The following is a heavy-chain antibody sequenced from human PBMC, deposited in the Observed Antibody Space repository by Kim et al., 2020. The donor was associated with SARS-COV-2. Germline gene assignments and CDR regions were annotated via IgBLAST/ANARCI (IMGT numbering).Heavy chain of an antibody. V-gene: IGHV1-18*01. CDR3: ARVTCGDYRGSFDY. CDR1: GYTFTKYG. J-gene: IGHJ4*02. D-gene: IGHD4-17*01. CDR2: ISTYNGNT. Sequence: ASVKVSCKASGYTFTKYGISWVRQAPGQGPEWMGWISTYNGNTNYAQKLQGRVTMTSDTSTTTAYMELRSLRSDDTAVYYCARVTCGDYRGSFDYWGQGTLVTVS.